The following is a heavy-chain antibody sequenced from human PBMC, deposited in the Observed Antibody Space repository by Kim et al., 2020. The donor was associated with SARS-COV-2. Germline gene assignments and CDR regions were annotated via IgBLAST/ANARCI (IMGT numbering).Heavy chain of an antibody. D-gene: IGHD5-12*01. Sequence: GGSLRLSCAASGFTFSSYAMHWVRQAPGKGLEWVAVISYDGSNKYYADSVKGRFTISRDNSKNTLYLQMNSLRAEDTAVYYCARDRLGYSGYEDDLPDY. CDR2: ISYDGSNK. V-gene: IGHV3-30*04. J-gene: IGHJ4*01. CDR1: GFTFSSYA. CDR3: ARDRLGYSGYEDDLPDY.